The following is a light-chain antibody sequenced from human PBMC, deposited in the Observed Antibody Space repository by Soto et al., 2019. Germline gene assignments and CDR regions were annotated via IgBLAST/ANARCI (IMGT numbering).Light chain of an antibody. J-gene: IGLJ1*01. CDR3: SSFTTSYFYV. Sequence: QSALTQPASVSGSPGQSITISCTGSGSDIGAYNYVSWYQQHPGKAPKLLIHGVTRRPSGVSSRFSASKSAYTASLTISGLQGEDEANYYCSSFTTSYFYVFGPGTKLTVL. CDR1: GSDIGAYNY. V-gene: IGLV2-14*01. CDR2: GVT.